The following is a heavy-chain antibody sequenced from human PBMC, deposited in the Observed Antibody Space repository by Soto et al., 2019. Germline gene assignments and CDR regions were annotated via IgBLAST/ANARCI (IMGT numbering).Heavy chain of an antibody. Sequence: QVQLQESGPGLVKPSETLSLTCTVSGGSSSSYYWSWIRQPPGKGLEWIGYIYYSGSTNYNPSLKSRVTISVDKSKNQFSLKLSSVTAADTAVYYCARRYGDQFDYWGQGTLVTVSS. J-gene: IGHJ4*02. V-gene: IGHV4-59*01. CDR2: IYYSGST. D-gene: IGHD4-17*01. CDR1: GGSSSSYY. CDR3: ARRYGDQFDY.